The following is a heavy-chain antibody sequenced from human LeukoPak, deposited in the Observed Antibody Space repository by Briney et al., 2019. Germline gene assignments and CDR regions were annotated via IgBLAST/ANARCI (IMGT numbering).Heavy chain of an antibody. V-gene: IGHV3-23*01. CDR1: GFTFRNYA. Sequence: GGSLRLSCAASGFTFRNYAMSWVRQAPGTGLEWVSVIDGGGGPTYYADSVKGRFTISRDNSKNTLYLQMNSLRAEDVAVYFCAKNSSYNWQYFFDYWGQGTLVTVSS. J-gene: IGHJ4*02. CDR3: AKNSSYNWQYFFDY. CDR2: IDGGGGPT. D-gene: IGHD1-1*01.